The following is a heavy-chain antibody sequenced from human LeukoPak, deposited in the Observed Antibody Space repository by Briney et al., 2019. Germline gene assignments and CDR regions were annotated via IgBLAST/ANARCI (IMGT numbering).Heavy chain of an antibody. CDR1: GDSISSSSYY. CDR3: ARESPDYYDGLRDY. Sequence: PSETLSLTCTVSGDSISSSSYYWGWIRQSPGKGLEWIGYIYYSGSTYYNPSLKSRVTISVDTSKNQFSLKLSSVTAADTAVYYCARESPDYYDGLRDYWGQGTLVTVSS. D-gene: IGHD3-22*01. V-gene: IGHV4-31*03. CDR2: IYYSGST. J-gene: IGHJ4*02.